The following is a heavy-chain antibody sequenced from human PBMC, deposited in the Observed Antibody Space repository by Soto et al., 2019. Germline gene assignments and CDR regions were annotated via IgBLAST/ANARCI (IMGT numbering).Heavy chain of an antibody. CDR1: GFTFSSYA. CDR2: ISGSGGST. CDR3: AKDRSWLRYFDWLFDY. Sequence: GGSLRLSCAASGFTFSSYAMSWVRQAPGKGLEWVSAISGSGGSTYYADSVKGRFTISRDNSKNTLYLQMNSLRAEDTAVYYCAKDRSWLRYFDWLFDYWGQGTLVTVSS. V-gene: IGHV3-23*01. D-gene: IGHD3-9*01. J-gene: IGHJ4*02.